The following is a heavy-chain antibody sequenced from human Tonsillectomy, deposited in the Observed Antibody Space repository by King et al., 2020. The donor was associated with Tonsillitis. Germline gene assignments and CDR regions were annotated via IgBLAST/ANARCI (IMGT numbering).Heavy chain of an antibody. CDR2: IYPGDSDA. J-gene: IGHJ4*02. D-gene: IGHD5-24*01. CDR3: ASHGSGFTTSWLAY. CDR1: GYPFAYYW. Sequence: QLVQSGAEVKKPGESLKISCEGSGYPFAYYWIAWVRQIPGQGLEWMGIIYPGDSDARYSPSFQGQVTISADKTINTAYLQWSSLKASDSDIYYCASHGSGFTTSWLAYWGQGTLVSVSP. V-gene: IGHV5-51*03.